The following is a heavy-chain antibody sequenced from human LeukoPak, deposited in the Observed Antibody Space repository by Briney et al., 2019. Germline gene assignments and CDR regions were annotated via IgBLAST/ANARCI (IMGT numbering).Heavy chain of an antibody. V-gene: IGHV1-46*01. J-gene: IGHJ6*02. CDR3: ARDRLQLWFRSYYGMDV. CDR2: INPSGGST. CDR1: GYTFTSYY. Sequence: ASVKVSCKASGYTFTSYYMHWVRQAPGQGLEWMGIINPSGGSTSYAQKFQGRVTMTRDTSTSTVYMELSSLRSEDTAVYYCARDRLQLWFRSYYGMDVWGQGTTVTVSS. D-gene: IGHD5-18*01.